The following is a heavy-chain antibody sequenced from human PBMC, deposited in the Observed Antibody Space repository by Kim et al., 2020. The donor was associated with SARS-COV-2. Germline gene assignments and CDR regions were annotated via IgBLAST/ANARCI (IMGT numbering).Heavy chain of an antibody. V-gene: IGHV4-34*01. J-gene: IGHJ5*02. Sequence: SRVTISVDTSKNQFSLKLSSVTAADTAVYYCARVPITMVRGVIIPRGFDPWGQGTLVTVSS. D-gene: IGHD3-10*01. CDR3: ARVPITMVRGVIIPRGFDP.